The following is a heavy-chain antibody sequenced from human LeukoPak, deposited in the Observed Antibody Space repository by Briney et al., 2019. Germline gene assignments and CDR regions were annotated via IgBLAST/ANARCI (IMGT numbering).Heavy chain of an antibody. CDR2: ISAYNGNT. J-gene: IGHJ4*02. D-gene: IGHD2-2*02. CDR1: GGTFSSYA. CDR3: AREREYCSSTSCYKVGGDY. V-gene: IGHV1-18*01. Sequence: GASVKVSCKASGGTFSSYAISWVRQAPGQGLEWMGWISAYNGNTNYAQKLQGRVTMTTDTSTSTAYMELRSLRSDDTAVYYCAREREYCSSTSCYKVGGDYWGQGTLVTVSS.